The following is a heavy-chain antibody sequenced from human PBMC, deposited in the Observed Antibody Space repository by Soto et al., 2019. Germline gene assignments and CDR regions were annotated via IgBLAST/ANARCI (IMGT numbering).Heavy chain of an antibody. V-gene: IGHV1-69*01. J-gene: IGHJ3*02. CDR2: IIPLCATT. CDR1: GCTVSNYG. CDR3: ARGRRKYYDSGSYLAAHDAFDI. D-gene: IGHD3-22*01. Sequence: QVQLVQSGAEVKNPRSSVKVSCKTSGCTVSNYGISCVRQAPGQGLEWMGGIIPLCATTNYAQKFQGRVTSTADESTSTAYMEVSSLRSEDTAMFYCARGRRKYYDSGSYLAAHDAFDISGQGTMVIVSS.